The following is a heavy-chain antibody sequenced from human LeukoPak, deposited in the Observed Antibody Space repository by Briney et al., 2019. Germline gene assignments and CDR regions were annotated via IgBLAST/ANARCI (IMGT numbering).Heavy chain of an antibody. CDR3: AREPIVGAPRTFDI. D-gene: IGHD1-26*01. J-gene: IGHJ3*02. V-gene: IGHV4-38-2*02. CDR1: GYSISSGYY. CDR2: IYHSGST. Sequence: RPSETLSLTCTVSGYSISSGYYWGWIRQPPGKGLEWIGSIYHSGSTYYNPSLKSRVTISVDTSKNQFSLKLSSVTAADTAVYYCAREPIVGAPRTFDIWGQGTMVTVSS.